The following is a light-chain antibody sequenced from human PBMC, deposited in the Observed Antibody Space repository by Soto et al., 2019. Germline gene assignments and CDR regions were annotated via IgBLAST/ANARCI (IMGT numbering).Light chain of an antibody. CDR1: SSNIGAGFD. V-gene: IGLV1-40*01. J-gene: IGLJ3*02. CDR3: QSYDNSLSAWV. Sequence: QSVLTQPPSVSGAPGLTVTISCTGRSSNIGAGFDVHWYQHLPGTAPKLLIYKDANRPSGVPDRFSASKSGTSASLAIIGLHAEDEADYYCQSYDNSLSAWVFGGGTKLTVL. CDR2: KDA.